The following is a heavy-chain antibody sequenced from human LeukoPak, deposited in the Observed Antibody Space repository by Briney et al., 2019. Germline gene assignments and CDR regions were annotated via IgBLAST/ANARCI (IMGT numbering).Heavy chain of an antibody. J-gene: IGHJ4*02. D-gene: IGHD5-18*01. CDR3: ARGHVTAASFDY. Sequence: ASVKVSCKASGYTFSDHYMHWVRQAPGQGLEWMGWIKPGSGGTNYAQKFQGRVTMTRDTSITTAYMELSRLRSDDTAVYYCARGHVTAASFDYWGQGTLVTVSS. V-gene: IGHV1-2*02. CDR1: GYTFSDHY. CDR2: IKPGSGGT.